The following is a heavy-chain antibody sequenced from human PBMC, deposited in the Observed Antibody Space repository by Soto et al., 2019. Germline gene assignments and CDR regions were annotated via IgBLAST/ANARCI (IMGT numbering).Heavy chain of an antibody. Sequence: TLSLTGAISGDSFSSHRAAWNWIMQSPSRGLEWLGKTYYRSKWYSDYAVSVKRRIVIKADTSKNEFSLQLNSVTPEYTGVYYWACEGFLSIYSVYSWFAPWGQGTLVT. V-gene: IGHV6-1*01. CDR3: ACEGFLSIYSVYSWFAP. D-gene: IGHD3-3*01. CDR2: TYYRSKWYS. CDR1: GDSFSSHRAA. J-gene: IGHJ5*02.